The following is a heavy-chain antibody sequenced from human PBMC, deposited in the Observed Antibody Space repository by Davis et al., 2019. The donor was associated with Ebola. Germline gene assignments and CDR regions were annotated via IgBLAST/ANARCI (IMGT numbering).Heavy chain of an antibody. V-gene: IGHV3-7*01. Sequence: GESLKISCAASGFTFSDYYMSWVRQAPGKGLEWVANIKQDRSEKYYVDSVKGRFTISRDNAKNSLYLQMNSLRAEDTAVYYCARGGYSSSWPPRVYYYYGMDVWGQGTTVTVSS. CDR3: ARGGYSSSWPPRVYYYYGMDV. CDR2: IKQDRSEK. CDR1: GFTFSDYY. J-gene: IGHJ6*02. D-gene: IGHD6-13*01.